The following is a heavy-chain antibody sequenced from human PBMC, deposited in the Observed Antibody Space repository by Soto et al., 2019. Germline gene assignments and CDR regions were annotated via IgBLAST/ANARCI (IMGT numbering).Heavy chain of an antibody. V-gene: IGHV4-59*01. CDR1: GGSISSYY. CDR2: IYYSGST. J-gene: IGHJ4*02. CDR3: ASVPATAPYFDY. Sequence: QVQLQESGPGLVKPSETLSLTCTVSGGSISSYYWSWIRQPPGKGLEWIGYIYYSGSTNYNPSLKSRVTISVDTSKNQFSLKLSSVTAADTAVYYCASVPATAPYFDYWGQGTLVTVSS. D-gene: IGHD2-2*01.